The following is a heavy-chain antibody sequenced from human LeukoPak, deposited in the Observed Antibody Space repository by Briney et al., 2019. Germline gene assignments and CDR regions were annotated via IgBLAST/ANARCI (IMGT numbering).Heavy chain of an antibody. Sequence: SETLSLTCTVSGVSISSSNSYWGWIRQPPGKGLEWIGSIYYSGNTYYNASLKSQVSISVDTSKNRFSLKLSSATAADTAVYYCARTTVTERGGVDYWGQGTLVTVSS. D-gene: IGHD4-17*01. CDR1: GVSISSSNSY. CDR2: IYYSGNT. V-gene: IGHV4-39*07. J-gene: IGHJ4*02. CDR3: ARTTVTERGGVDY.